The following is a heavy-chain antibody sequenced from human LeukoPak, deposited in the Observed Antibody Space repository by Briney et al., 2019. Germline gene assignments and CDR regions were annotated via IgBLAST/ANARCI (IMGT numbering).Heavy chain of an antibody. J-gene: IGHJ5*02. D-gene: IGHD2-15*01. CDR2: IHYSGTT. Sequence: SETLSLTCIVSGDSITSRSYYWGWIRQAPGKGLEWIASIHYSGTTYYKPSLKSRVTISVDTSKNQFSLKLNSVTTADTAMYYCAIFGSGGSWGQGTLVTVSS. CDR1: GDSITSRSYY. CDR3: AIFGSGGS. V-gene: IGHV4-39*07.